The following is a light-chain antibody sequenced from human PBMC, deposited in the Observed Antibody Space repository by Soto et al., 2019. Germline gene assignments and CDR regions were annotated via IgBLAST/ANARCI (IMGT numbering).Light chain of an antibody. V-gene: IGKV1-5*03. CDR1: QSISPW. CDR2: KAS. Sequence: DIQMTQSPSTLSASVGDSVTITCRASQSISPWLAWYQQKPGKAPTLLIYKASSLEGGVPSRFSGSGSGTDFNITISSLQPDDFATHYCQQYNNYPRTFGGGTKVDIK. J-gene: IGKJ4*01. CDR3: QQYNNYPRT.